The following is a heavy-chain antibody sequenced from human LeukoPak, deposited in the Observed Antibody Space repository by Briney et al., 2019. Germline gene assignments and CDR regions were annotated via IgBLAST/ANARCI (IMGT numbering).Heavy chain of an antibody. Sequence: NASETLSLTCAVYGGSFSGYYWSWIRQPPGKGLEWIGEINHSGSTNYNPSLKSRVTISVDTSKNQFSLKLSSVTAADTAVYYCATIDYGGNSGIDYWGQGTLVTVSS. V-gene: IGHV4-34*01. J-gene: IGHJ4*02. CDR1: GGSFSGYY. CDR2: INHSGST. CDR3: ATIDYGGNSGIDY. D-gene: IGHD4-23*01.